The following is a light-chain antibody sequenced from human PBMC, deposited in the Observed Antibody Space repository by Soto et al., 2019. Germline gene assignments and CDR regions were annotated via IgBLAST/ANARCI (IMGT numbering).Light chain of an antibody. CDR2: DAS. CDR3: QLYNTWPRT. J-gene: IGKJ1*01. CDR1: QSVGST. Sequence: EKVMTQSPATLSVSPGERATLSCRASQSVGSTLAWYQQKPGQPPRLLIYDASTRATGIPARFSGSGSGTEFTLTISSLQSEDFAVYYCQLYNTWPRTSGQGTKVEIK. V-gene: IGKV3-15*01.